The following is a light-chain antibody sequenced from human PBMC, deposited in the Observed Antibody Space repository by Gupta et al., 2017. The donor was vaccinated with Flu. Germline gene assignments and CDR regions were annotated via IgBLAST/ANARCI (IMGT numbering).Light chain of an antibody. Sequence: DIQMTPSPSPLSTSIGDRVTLSRPARHDLASSFTSYQQRPRPPPHVLIYDASNRETGVPSRFSGSGSGTDLSITISSLQTEDIATYYCEQEHSRPGTFGQGTKLEI. CDR1: HDLASS. V-gene: IGKV1-33*01. CDR3: EQEHSRPGT. J-gene: IGKJ2*01. CDR2: DAS.